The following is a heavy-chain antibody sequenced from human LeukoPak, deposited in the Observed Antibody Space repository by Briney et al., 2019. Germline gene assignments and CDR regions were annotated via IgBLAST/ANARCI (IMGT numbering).Heavy chain of an antibody. Sequence: GESLKISCKGSGYSFTSYWIGWVRQMPGKGLEWMGIIYPGDSDTRYSPSFQGQVTISADKSISTAYLQWSSLKASDTAMYYCARQSYSYYGSGSYENWFDPWGQGTLVTVST. CDR3: ARQSYSYYGSGSYENWFDP. CDR2: IYPGDSDT. J-gene: IGHJ5*02. D-gene: IGHD3-10*01. V-gene: IGHV5-51*01. CDR1: GYSFTSYW.